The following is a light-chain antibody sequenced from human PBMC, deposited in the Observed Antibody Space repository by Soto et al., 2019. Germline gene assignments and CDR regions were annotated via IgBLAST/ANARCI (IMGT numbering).Light chain of an antibody. CDR2: EVN. CDR3: CSHAGSNNFYV. Sequence: QSALTQPPSASGSPGQSVTISCTGTSSDVGGYNYVSWYQQHPGKAPKLMIYEVNKRPSGVPERFSGSKSGNTASLTVSGLQAEDEADYYCCSHAGSNNFYVFGTGTKLNVL. J-gene: IGLJ1*01. CDR1: SSDVGGYNY. V-gene: IGLV2-8*01.